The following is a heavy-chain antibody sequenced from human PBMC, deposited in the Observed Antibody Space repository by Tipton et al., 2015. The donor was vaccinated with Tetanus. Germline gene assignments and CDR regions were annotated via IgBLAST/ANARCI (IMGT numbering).Heavy chain of an antibody. D-gene: IGHD2-21*02. Sequence: TLSLTCAVSVGSITSDNHYWSWIRQHPGKGLDWIGYTSYTGTTHYNPSLKSRVTISLDRSKNQFSLKLTSVTAADTAVYYCATVGLVTASVKYWGQGTLVTVSS. J-gene: IGHJ4*02. CDR3: ATVGLVTASVKY. V-gene: IGHV4-31*11. CDR2: TSYTGTT. CDR1: VGSITSDNHY.